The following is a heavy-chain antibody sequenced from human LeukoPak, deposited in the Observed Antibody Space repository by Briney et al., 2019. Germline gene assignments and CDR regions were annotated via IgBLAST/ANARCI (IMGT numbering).Heavy chain of an antibody. CDR1: GFTFSNYA. CDR2: ISGSGGST. J-gene: IGHJ4*02. V-gene: IGHV3-23*01. D-gene: IGHD1-26*01. CDR3: ARTGVGGGYRFDY. Sequence: GGTLRLSCAASGFTFSNYAMTWVPQAPGKGLEWVSGISGSGGSTYYADSVRGRFTISRDNSKNTFDVQMNSLRAEDTAIYYCARTGVGGGYRFDYWGQGTLVTVSS.